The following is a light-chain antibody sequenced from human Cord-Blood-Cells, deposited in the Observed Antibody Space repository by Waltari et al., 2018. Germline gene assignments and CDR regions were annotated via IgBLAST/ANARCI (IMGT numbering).Light chain of an antibody. J-gene: IGKJ3*01. V-gene: IGKV1-39*01. Sequence: DIQMTQSPPSLSASVGHRVTITCRASQSISSYLNWYQQKPGKAPKLLIYAASSLQSGVPSRFSGSGSGTDFTLTISSLQPEDFATYYCQQSYSTPFTFGPGTKVDIK. CDR1: QSISSY. CDR3: QQSYSTPFT. CDR2: AAS.